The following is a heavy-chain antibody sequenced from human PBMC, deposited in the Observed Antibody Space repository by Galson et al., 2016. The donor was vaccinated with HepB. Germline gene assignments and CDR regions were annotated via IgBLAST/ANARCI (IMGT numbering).Heavy chain of an antibody. Sequence: SLRLSCAASGFTFSDYVMHWVRQVPGQGLEWVAFIWYEGSNKKFADSVKGRFTISRDNSKNTLNLQMNSLRAEDTAVYYCARGLGASSAYSLDYWGQGTPVIVSS. D-gene: IGHD3-22*01. CDR2: IWYEGSNK. CDR3: ARGLGASSAYSLDY. V-gene: IGHV3-33*01. J-gene: IGHJ4*02. CDR1: GFTFSDYV.